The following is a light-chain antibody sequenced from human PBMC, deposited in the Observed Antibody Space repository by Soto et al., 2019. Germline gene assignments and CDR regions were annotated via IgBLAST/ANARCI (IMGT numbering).Light chain of an antibody. CDR1: SSDVGAYNF. J-gene: IGLJ1*01. Sequence: QSALTQPASVSGSPGQSITISCTGTSSDVGAYNFVSWYQQHPGKVPKLMIFDVSSRPSGVSDRFSGSKSGNTASLTISGLQDEDEGDYYCSSYTSSSPHVFGSGTKLTVL. CDR3: SSYTSSSPHV. V-gene: IGLV2-14*03. CDR2: DVS.